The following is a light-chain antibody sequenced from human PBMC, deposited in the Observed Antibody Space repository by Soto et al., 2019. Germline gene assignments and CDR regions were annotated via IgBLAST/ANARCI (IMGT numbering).Light chain of an antibody. Sequence: ETVMTQSPATLSVSPGERAPLSCRASQSISSNLAWYQQKPGQAPRLLIYDASTRATDIPARFSGSGSGTEFTLTISSLQSEDFAVYYCQQYNNWPITFGQGTRLE. J-gene: IGKJ5*01. CDR1: QSISSN. V-gene: IGKV3-15*01. CDR3: QQYNNWPIT. CDR2: DAS.